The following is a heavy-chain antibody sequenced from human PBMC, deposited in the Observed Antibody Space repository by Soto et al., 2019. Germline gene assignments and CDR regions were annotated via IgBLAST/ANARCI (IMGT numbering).Heavy chain of an antibody. J-gene: IGHJ4*02. V-gene: IGHV3-74*01. D-gene: IGHD1-1*01. Sequence: GSLRLSCAASGFTFSMYWMHWVRQVPGKGPEWVSRINDDGISTNYADSVKGRFTISRDNAKNTLYLQMNALRVEDTAVYFCTRGPRSTSTGTGAFWGQGTLVTVSS. CDR2: INDDGIST. CDR1: GFTFSMYW. CDR3: TRGPRSTSTGTGAF.